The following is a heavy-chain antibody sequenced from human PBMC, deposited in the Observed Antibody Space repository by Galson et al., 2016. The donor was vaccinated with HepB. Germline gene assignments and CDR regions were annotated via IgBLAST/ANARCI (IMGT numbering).Heavy chain of an antibody. CDR2: IWYDESDK. CDR3: AREEAGDYHFDY. CDR1: GFTFSSYA. D-gene: IGHD7-27*01. Sequence: SLRLSCAASGFTFSSYAMHWVRQAPGKGLEWVARIWYDESDKLYVDSVKDRFTISRADSKNTLYLQMNSLRAEDTAVYHCAREEAGDYHFDYWGQGTLVTVSS. V-gene: IGHV3-33*08. J-gene: IGHJ4*02.